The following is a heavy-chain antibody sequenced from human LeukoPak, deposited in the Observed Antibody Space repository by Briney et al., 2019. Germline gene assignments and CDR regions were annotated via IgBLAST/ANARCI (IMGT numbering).Heavy chain of an antibody. CDR2: IYYSGST. CDR3: ARAYSSSWYFNWFDP. D-gene: IGHD6-13*01. CDR1: GDSISTSSYY. Sequence: SETLSLTCTVSGDSISTSSYYWSWIRQPPGKGLEWIGYIYYSGSTNYNPSLKSRVTISVDTSKNQFSLKLSSVTAADTAVYYCARAYSSSWYFNWFDPWGQGTLVTVSS. V-gene: IGHV4-61*05. J-gene: IGHJ5*02.